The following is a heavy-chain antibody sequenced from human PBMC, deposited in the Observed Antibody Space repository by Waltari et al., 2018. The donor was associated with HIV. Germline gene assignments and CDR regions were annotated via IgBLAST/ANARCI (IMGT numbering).Heavy chain of an antibody. J-gene: IGHJ2*01. CDR3: ARGGVDWYFDL. V-gene: IGHV1-3*01. CDR1: GYTFTSYA. Sequence: QVQLVQSGAEVKKPGASVKVSCKASGYTFTSYAMHWVRQAPGQRHEWMGWINAGNGNTKYSQKFQGRVTITRDTSASTAYMELSSLRSEDTAVYYCARGGVDWYFDLWGRGTLVTVSS. CDR2: INAGNGNT. D-gene: IGHD2-15*01.